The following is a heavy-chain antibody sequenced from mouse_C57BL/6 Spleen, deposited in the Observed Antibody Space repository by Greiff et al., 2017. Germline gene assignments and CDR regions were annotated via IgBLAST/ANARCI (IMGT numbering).Heavy chain of an antibody. Sequence: QVQLQQSGAELVRPGTSVKVSCKASGYAFTNYLIEWVKQRPGQSLEWIGVINPGSGGTSYNEKFKGKATLTADKSSSTAYMQLSSLTSEDSAVYFCARDYDYAYWYFDVWGTGTTVTVSS. CDR1: GYAFTNYL. CDR3: ARDYDYAYWYFDV. D-gene: IGHD2-4*01. CDR2: INPGSGGT. V-gene: IGHV1-54*01. J-gene: IGHJ1*03.